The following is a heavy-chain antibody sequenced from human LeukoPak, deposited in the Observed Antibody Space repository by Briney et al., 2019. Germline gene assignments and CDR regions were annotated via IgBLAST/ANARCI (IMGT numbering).Heavy chain of an antibody. J-gene: IGHJ5*02. CDR1: GGSISNYF. D-gene: IGHD2-15*01. CDR3: ARGLNCSGGRCWFDP. V-gene: IGHV4-4*07. CDR2: IYTSGST. Sequence: SETLSLTCTVSGGSISNYFWSWIRQPAGKGLEWVGRIYTSGSTKYNPSLKSRVTMSVDTSMHHFSLKLSSVTAADTAIYYCARGLNCSGGRCWFDPWGQGTLVTVSS.